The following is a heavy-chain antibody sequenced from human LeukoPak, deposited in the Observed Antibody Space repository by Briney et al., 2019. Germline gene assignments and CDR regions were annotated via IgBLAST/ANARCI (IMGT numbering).Heavy chain of an antibody. J-gene: IGHJ4*02. Sequence: SDTLSLTCAVYGGSFSGYYWSWIRQPPGKGLEWIGEINHSGSTNYNPSLKSRVTISVDTSKNQFSLKLSSVTAADTAVYYCARTISYWSLRYFDWFDYWGQGTLVTVSS. CDR2: INHSGST. CDR1: GGSFSGYY. D-gene: IGHD3-9*01. CDR3: ARTISYWSLRYFDWFDY. V-gene: IGHV4-34*01.